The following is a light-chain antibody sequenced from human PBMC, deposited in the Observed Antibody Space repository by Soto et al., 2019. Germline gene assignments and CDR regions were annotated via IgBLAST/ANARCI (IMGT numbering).Light chain of an antibody. Sequence: EIVLTQSPGTLSLSPGERATLSCRASQSVSSSYLAWYQQKPGQAPRLLIYDTSSRATGIPDRFSGSGSGTDLSLAISRLEPEDVAVYYCQQCGSSPSFGQGTKVELK. V-gene: IGKV3-20*01. CDR3: QQCGSSPS. CDR1: QSVSSSY. J-gene: IGKJ1*01. CDR2: DTS.